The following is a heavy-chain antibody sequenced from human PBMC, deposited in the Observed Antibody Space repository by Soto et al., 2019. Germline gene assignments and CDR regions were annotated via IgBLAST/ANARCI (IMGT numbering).Heavy chain of an antibody. Sequence: SQAVSRTCASSGARVSSNIAAWNCIRQSPSRGLEWLGRTYYRSKWYNDYAVSVKSRITINPDTSKNQFSLQLNSVTPEDTAVYYCATKGGSSGWYGFDYCGQRTLVTVSS. V-gene: IGHV6-1*01. J-gene: IGHJ4*02. CDR3: ATKGGSSGWYGFDY. CDR2: TYYRSKWYN. CDR1: GARVSSNIAA. D-gene: IGHD6-19*01.